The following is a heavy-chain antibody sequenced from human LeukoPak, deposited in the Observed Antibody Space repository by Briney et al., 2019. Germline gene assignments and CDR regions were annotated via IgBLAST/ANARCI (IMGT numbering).Heavy chain of an antibody. CDR3: ARDRITMVRGVPRYYNGMDV. CDR1: GDSISSYF. V-gene: IGHV4-59*01. Sequence: SETLSLTCTVSGDSISSYFWSWIRQPPGKGLEWIGYIYYSGSTNYNPSLKSRVTMSVDTSKNQFSLKLSPVTAADTAVYYCARDRITMVRGVPRYYNGMDVWGQGTTVTVSS. D-gene: IGHD3-10*01. J-gene: IGHJ6*02. CDR2: IYYSGST.